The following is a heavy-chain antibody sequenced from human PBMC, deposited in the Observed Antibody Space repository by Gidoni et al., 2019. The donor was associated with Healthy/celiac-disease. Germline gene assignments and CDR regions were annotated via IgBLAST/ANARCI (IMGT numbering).Heavy chain of an antibody. CDR3: ARQEYDFWSGWQYNWFDP. CDR2: IYYSGST. J-gene: IGHJ5*02. V-gene: IGHV4-39*01. Sequence: QLQLQESGPGLVKPSETLSLTCTVSGGSISSSSYYWGWIRQPPGKGLEWIGSIYYSGSTYYNPSLKSRVTISVDTSKNQFSLKLSSVTAADTAVYYCARQEYDFWSGWQYNWFDPWGQGTLVTVSS. CDR1: GGSISSSSYY. D-gene: IGHD3-3*01.